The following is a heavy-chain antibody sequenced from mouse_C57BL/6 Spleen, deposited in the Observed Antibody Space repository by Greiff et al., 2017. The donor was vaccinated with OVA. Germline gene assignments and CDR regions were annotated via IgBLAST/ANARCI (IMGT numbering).Heavy chain of an antibody. CDR3: TRSEVTRFAY. Sequence: VKVVESGAELVRPGASVTLSCKASGYTFTDYEMHWVKQTPVHGLEWIGAIDPETGGTAYNQKFKGKAILTADKSSSTAYMELRSLTSEDSAVYYCTRSEVTRFAYWGQGTLVTVSA. CDR2: IDPETGGT. D-gene: IGHD2-2*01. J-gene: IGHJ3*01. V-gene: IGHV1-15*01. CDR1: GYTFTDYE.